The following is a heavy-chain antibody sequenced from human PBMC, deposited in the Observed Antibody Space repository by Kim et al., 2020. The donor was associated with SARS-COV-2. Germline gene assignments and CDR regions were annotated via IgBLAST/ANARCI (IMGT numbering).Heavy chain of an antibody. CDR3: AKGSLFDW. V-gene: IGHV3-23*01. CDR1: GFSFGTFE. Sequence: GGSLRLSCAASGFSFGTFEMSWGRQTPGKGLEWVSTISPNGARTYYADSVRGRFSISRDNSQNTLYLQMSSLRVDDTAVYFCAKGSLFDWWGQGTLVTVSS. CDR2: ISPNGART. J-gene: IGHJ4*02. D-gene: IGHD1-26*01.